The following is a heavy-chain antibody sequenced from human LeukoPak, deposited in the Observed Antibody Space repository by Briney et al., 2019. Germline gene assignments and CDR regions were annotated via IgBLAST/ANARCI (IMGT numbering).Heavy chain of an antibody. CDR2: ISYDGTNK. CDR3: ATKSLLGYTDY. CDR1: GFTFNTYG. V-gene: IGHV3-30*03. D-gene: IGHD3-10*01. Sequence: PGSSLRLSCAASGFTFNTYGMHWVRQAPGKGLEWVAVISYDGTNKYYADSVKGRFTISRDNSKNTLYVQMNSLRAEDTAVYYCATKSLLGYTDYWGQGTLVTVSS. J-gene: IGHJ4*02.